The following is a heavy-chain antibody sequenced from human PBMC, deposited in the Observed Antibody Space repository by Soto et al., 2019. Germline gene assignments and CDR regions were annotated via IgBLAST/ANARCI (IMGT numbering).Heavy chain of an antibody. Sequence: PSVTLPLTCTGSGGSISSYFWSWIRQSPGKGLEWITHIYSSGTTNYNPSLKSRVTISVDTSKNQFSLKLRSVTAADTAVYYCATDYGDYVGAFDIWGQGTMVTVSS. CDR1: GGSISSYF. V-gene: IGHV4-59*01. D-gene: IGHD4-17*01. CDR3: ATDYGDYVGAFDI. CDR2: IYSSGTT. J-gene: IGHJ3*02.